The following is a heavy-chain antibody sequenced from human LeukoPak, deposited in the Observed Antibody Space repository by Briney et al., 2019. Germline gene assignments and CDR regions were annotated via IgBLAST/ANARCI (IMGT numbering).Heavy chain of an antibody. CDR3: ARQAALDY. Sequence: AAAKVSCKASGYAFSDYYIHWVRQAPGQGLEWMGGINPNIGCTNYAQKFQGRVTMTRDTSINTAYMELSRLRSDDTATYYCARQAALDYCGQGTLVTVSS. J-gene: IGHJ4*02. CDR1: GYAFSDYY. D-gene: IGHD2-15*01. CDR2: INPNIGCT. V-gene: IGHV1-2*02.